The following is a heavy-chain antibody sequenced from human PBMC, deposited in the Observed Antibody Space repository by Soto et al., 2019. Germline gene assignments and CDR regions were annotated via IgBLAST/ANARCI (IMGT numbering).Heavy chain of an antibody. CDR3: AFGYCSSTSRSYYFYGTDV. CDR1: GGTFSSYV. J-gene: IGHJ6*02. D-gene: IGHD2-2*03. V-gene: IGHV1-69*01. CDR2: IIAMFGKA. Sequence: QVQLVQSGAEVKKPGSSVKVSCKASGGTFSSYVISWVRQAPGQGLEWMGGIIAMFGKAKYAQKFQGRVTITADESTRTANMELSSLRSEDTAVYYCAFGYCSSTSRSYYFYGTDVWGQGTTVTVSS.